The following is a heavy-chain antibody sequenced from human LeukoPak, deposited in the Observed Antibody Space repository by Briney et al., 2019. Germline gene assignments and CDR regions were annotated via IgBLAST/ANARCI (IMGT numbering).Heavy chain of an antibody. D-gene: IGHD6-13*01. J-gene: IGHJ4*02. Sequence: PGGSLRLSCAASGFTFSSYGMHWVRQAPGKGLEWVAVISYDGSNKYYADSVKGRFTISRDNSKNTLYLQMNSLRAEDTAVYYCAKEGAAAGTGYYFDYWGQGTLVTVSS. CDR3: AKEGAAAGTGYYFDY. CDR2: ISYDGSNK. CDR1: GFTFSSYG. V-gene: IGHV3-30*18.